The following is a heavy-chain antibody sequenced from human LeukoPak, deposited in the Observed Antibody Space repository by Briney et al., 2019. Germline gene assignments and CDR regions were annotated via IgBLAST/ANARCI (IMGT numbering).Heavy chain of an antibody. CDR2: IYTGGTT. V-gene: IGHV3-53*01. J-gene: IGHJ4*02. CDR3: ARDLDSSSPNNFDY. Sequence: GGSLRLSCAASGFTVSSNYMSWVRQAPGKGLEWVSFIYTGGTTYYADSVRGRFTISRDNSKNTLYLQMNSLRAEDTAVYYCARDLDSSSPNNFDYWGQGTLVTVSS. CDR1: GFTVSSNY. D-gene: IGHD6-13*01.